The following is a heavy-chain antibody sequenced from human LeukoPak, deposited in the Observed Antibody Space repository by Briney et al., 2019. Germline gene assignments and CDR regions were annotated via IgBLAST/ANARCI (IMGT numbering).Heavy chain of an antibody. J-gene: IGHJ6*03. CDR1: GGSISSYY. Sequence: SETLSLTCTVSGGSISSYYWSWLRQPPGKGLEWIGYIYYSGSTNYDPSLKSRVTISVDTSKNQFSLKLSSVTAADTAVYYCARVDWDNGLYYYYMDVWAKGPRSPSP. V-gene: IGHV4-59*01. CDR3: ARVDWDNGLYYYYMDV. D-gene: IGHD2-21*01. CDR2: IYYSGST.